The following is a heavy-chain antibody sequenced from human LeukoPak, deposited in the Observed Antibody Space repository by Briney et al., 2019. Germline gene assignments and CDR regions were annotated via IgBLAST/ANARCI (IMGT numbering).Heavy chain of an antibody. CDR2: ISSSSSTI. V-gene: IGHV3-48*01. CDR1: GFTFSSYS. Sequence: GGSLRLSCAASGFTFSSYSMNWVRQAPGKGLEWVSYISSSSSTIYYADSVKGRFTISRDNAKNSLYLQMNSLRAEDTAVYYCAKSALEMATLYYFDYWGQGTLVTVSS. J-gene: IGHJ4*02. D-gene: IGHD5-24*01. CDR3: AKSALEMATLYYFDY.